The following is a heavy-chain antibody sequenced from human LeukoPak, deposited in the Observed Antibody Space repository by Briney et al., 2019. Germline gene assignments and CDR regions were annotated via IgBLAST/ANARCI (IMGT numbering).Heavy chain of an antibody. CDR2: LIPISDTP. V-gene: IGHV1-69*05. CDR3: ARSLAVAVAGAGHDY. J-gene: IGHJ4*02. CDR1: GGTFRNYA. D-gene: IGHD6-19*01. Sequence: GASVTVSFTSSGGTFRNYAMSWVRQAPGQGLEWMGGLIPISDTPKYAQKFQGRLTISTDESTSTAYMELSSLTSKDTAVYYCARSLAVAVAGAGHDYWGQGTLVTVSS.